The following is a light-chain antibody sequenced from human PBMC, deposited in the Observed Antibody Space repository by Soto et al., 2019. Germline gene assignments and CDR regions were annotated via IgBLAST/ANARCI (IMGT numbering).Light chain of an antibody. CDR2: DAS. CDR1: QSISTR. J-gene: IGKJ4*01. V-gene: IGKV1-5*01. Sequence: DVQMTQSPSTLSASVGDRVTITCRASQSISTRLAWYQQKPGRAPKLLMFDASNLQSGVPSRFSGSGSGTEFTLTINSLQPDDLATYYCHEYSGYEFTFGGGTKVEI. CDR3: HEYSGYEFT.